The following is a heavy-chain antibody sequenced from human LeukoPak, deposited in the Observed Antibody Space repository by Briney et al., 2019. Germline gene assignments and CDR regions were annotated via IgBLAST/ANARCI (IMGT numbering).Heavy chain of an antibody. CDR2: IYYSGST. CDR1: GGSISGYY. J-gene: IGHJ3*02. CDR3: AREGARWEPSFSAFDI. Sequence: SETLSLTCTVSGGSISGYYWSWIRQPPGKGLEWIGYIYYSGSTSYNPSLKSRVTISVDASKNQFSLKLSSVTAADTAVYYCAREGARWEPSFSAFDIWGQGTMVTVSS. D-gene: IGHD1-26*01. V-gene: IGHV4-59*01.